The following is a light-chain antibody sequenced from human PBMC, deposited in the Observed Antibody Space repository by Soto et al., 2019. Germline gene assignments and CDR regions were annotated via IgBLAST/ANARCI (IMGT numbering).Light chain of an antibody. CDR1: SSNIGRDP. CDR3: AGWDGSLRGFV. CDR2: DNN. V-gene: IGLV1-44*01. J-gene: IGLJ1*01. Sequence: QSVLTQPPSASGTPGQRVTISCSGSSSNIGRDPVNWYQELPGTAPKLLIYDNNQRPSGVPDRFSGSKSGTSASLAIGGLQSEDEADYFCAGWDGSLRGFVFGTGTKVTVL.